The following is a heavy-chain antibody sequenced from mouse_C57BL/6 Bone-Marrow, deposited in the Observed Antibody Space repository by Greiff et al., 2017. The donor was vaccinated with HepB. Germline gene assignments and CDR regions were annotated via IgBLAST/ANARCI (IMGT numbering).Heavy chain of an antibody. J-gene: IGHJ1*03. CDR2: IDPSDSYT. CDR3: ARNGNYGYFDV. CDR1: GYTFTSYW. D-gene: IGHD2-1*01. V-gene: IGHV1-50*01. Sequence: VQLQQPGAELVKPGASVKLSCKASGYTFTSYWMQWVKQRPGQGLEWIGEIDPSDSYTNYNQKFKGKATLTVDTSSSTAYMQLSSLTSEDSAVYYCARNGNYGYFDVWGTGTTVTVSS.